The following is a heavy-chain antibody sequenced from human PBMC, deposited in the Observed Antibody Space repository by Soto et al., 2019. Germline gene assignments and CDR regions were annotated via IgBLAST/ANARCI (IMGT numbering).Heavy chain of an antibody. D-gene: IGHD1-1*01. J-gene: IGHJ4*02. CDR1: GFTFSSYS. V-gene: IGHV3-23*01. CDR3: AKCASYWNQFDY. CDR2: ISGSSATT. Sequence: LRLSCAASGFTFSSYSMGWVRQAPGKGLEWVSAISGSSATTLYADSVKGRFTISRDDSKNTLYLQMNSLRAEDTAIYFCAKCASYWNQFDYWGQGTLVTVSS.